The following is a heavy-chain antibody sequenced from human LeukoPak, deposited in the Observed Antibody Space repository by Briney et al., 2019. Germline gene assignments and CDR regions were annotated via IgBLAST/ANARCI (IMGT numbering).Heavy chain of an antibody. Sequence: PGGSLRLSCAASGFTFSSYWMHWVRQAPGKGLLWVSRINNDGSSTTYADSVKGRFTISRDNAKNTLYLQMNSLRAEDTAVYYCARDNTVDYYYYMDVWGKGTTVTVSS. CDR2: INNDGSST. V-gene: IGHV3-74*01. CDR1: GFTFSSYW. J-gene: IGHJ6*03. CDR3: ARDNTVDYYYYMDV. D-gene: IGHD4-23*01.